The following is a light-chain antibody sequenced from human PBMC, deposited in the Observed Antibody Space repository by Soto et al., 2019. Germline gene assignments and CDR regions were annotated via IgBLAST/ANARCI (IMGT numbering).Light chain of an antibody. CDR1: SSDVGGYNY. CDR3: SSYTSSSSPYV. J-gene: IGLJ1*01. Sequence: QSVLTQPASVSGSPSQSITISCTGTSSDVGGYNYVSWYQQHPGKAPKLMIYEVSNRPSGVSNRFSGSKSGNTASLTISGLQAEDEADYYCSSYTSSSSPYVFGTGTKVTV. V-gene: IGLV2-14*01. CDR2: EVS.